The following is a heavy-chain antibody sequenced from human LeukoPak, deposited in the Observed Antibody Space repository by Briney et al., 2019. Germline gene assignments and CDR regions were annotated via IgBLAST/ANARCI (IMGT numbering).Heavy chain of an antibody. CDR1: GFRLSNYE. J-gene: IGHJ6*03. CDR3: AKSPRHYCSSTSCHYYYYYMDV. D-gene: IGHD2-2*01. V-gene: IGHV3-48*03. Sequence: GRSLRLSCQASGFRLSNYEMNSVRQAPGKWLEWVSKIITVSTIHYAASVKGRFITSRDDAKNSLYLQMNSLRAEDTAVYYCAKSPRHYCSSTSCHYYYYYMDVWGKGTTVTISS. CDR2: IITVSTI.